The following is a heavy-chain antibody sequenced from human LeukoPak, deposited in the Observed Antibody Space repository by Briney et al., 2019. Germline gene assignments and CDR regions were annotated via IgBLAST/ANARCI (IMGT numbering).Heavy chain of an antibody. CDR3: ASSKGFDY. CDR1: GFTFNSYW. J-gene: IGHJ4*02. Sequence: PGGSLRLSCAASGFTFNSYWMNWVRQAPGKGLEWVANTNLDGSEKYYVDSVKGRFTISRDNAKNSLYLQMNSLRAEDTAVYYCASSKGFDYWGQGTLVTVSS. V-gene: IGHV3-7*01. CDR2: TNLDGSEK.